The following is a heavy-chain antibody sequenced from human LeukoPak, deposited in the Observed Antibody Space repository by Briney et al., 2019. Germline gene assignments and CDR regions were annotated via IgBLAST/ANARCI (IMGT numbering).Heavy chain of an antibody. CDR3: AGLGVRGVIKGVFGY. CDR1: GGSISSSSYY. J-gene: IGHJ4*02. V-gene: IGHV4-39*01. CDR2: IYYSGST. Sequence: SETLSLTCTVFGGSISSSSYYWGWIRQPPGKGLEWIGSIYYSGSTYYNPSLKSRVTISVDMSKNQFSLKLSSVTAADTAVYYCAGLGVRGVIKGVFGYWGQGTLVTVS. D-gene: IGHD3-10*01.